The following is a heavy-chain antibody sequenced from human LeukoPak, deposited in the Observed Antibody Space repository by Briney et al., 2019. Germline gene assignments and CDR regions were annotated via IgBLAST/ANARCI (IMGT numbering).Heavy chain of an antibody. Sequence: PGGSLRLSCAASGFTFSSYAMSWVRQAPGKGLEWVSAISGSGGSTYYADSVKGRFTISRDNSKNTLYLQMNSLRAEDTAVYYCSPGIAAAGTPFDYRGQGTLVTVSS. V-gene: IGHV3-23*01. CDR2: ISGSGGST. J-gene: IGHJ4*02. CDR1: GFTFSSYA. CDR3: SPGIAAAGTPFDY. D-gene: IGHD6-13*01.